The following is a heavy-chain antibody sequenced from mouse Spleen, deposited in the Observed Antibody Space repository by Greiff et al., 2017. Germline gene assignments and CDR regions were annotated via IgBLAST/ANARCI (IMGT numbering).Heavy chain of an antibody. CDR1: GYSITSGYY. CDR3: ARADVGFAY. Sequence: DVHLVESGPGLVKPSQSLSLTCSVTGYSITSGYYWNWIRQFPGNKLEWMGYISYDGSNNYNPSLKNRISITRDTSKNQFFLKLNSVTTEDTATYYCARADVGFAYWGQGTLVTVSA. J-gene: IGHJ3*01. V-gene: IGHV3-6*01. CDR2: ISYDGSN.